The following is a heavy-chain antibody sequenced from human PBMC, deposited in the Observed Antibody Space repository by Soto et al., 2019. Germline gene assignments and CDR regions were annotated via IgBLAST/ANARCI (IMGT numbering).Heavy chain of an antibody. J-gene: IGHJ6*02. CDR3: ARGSGARYYYYGMDV. CDR2: ISYDGSNK. D-gene: IGHD1-1*01. Sequence: GGSLRLSCAASGFTFSSYGMHWVRQAPGKGLEWVAVISYDGSNKYYADSVKGRFTISRDNSKNTLYLQMNSLRAEDTAVYYCARGSGARYYYYGMDVWGQGTTVTV. V-gene: IGHV3-30-3*01. CDR1: GFTFSSYG.